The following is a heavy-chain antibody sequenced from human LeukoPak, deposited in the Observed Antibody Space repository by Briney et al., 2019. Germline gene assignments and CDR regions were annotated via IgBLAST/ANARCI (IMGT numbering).Heavy chain of an antibody. D-gene: IGHD5-12*01. V-gene: IGHV4-59*07. CDR3: ARGFVARAYWYFDL. J-gene: IGHJ2*01. Sequence: PSHSLSLTCTLAGGSISSAYSSSVRQPPREGMEWIGYRYNSGSTNYNPSLKSRVTISGDTSKNQFFLKLSSVTAADTAVYFCARGFVARAYWYFDLWGRGTLVAVSS. CDR2: RYNSGST. CDR1: GGSISSAY.